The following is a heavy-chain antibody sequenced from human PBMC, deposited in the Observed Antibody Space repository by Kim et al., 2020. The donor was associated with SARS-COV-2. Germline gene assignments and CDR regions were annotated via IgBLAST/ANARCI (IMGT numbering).Heavy chain of an antibody. CDR1: GGSFSGYY. CDR3: ARYEEGVGPPPAY. V-gene: IGHV4-34*01. J-gene: IGHJ4*01. Sequence: SETLSLTCAVYGGSFSGYYWSWIRQPPGKGLEWIGEINHSGSTNYNPSLKIRVTISVDTPKNQFSLKLSSVTSADTAVYYCARYEEGVGPPPAYWVHAT. CDR2: INHSGST. D-gene: IGHD3-3*01.